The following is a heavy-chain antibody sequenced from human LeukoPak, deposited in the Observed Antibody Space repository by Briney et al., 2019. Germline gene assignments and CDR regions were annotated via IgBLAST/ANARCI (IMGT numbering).Heavy chain of an antibody. V-gene: IGHV3-33*06. CDR3: AKEYSGSYHHPFDY. D-gene: IGHD1-26*01. CDR1: GFTFSSYG. Sequence: PGRSLRLSCAASGFTFSSYGMHWVRQAPGKGLEWVAVIWYDGSNKYYADSVKGRFTISRDNSKNTLYLQMNSLRAEDTAVYYCAKEYSGSYHHPFDYWGQGTLVTVSS. CDR2: IWYDGSNK. J-gene: IGHJ4*02.